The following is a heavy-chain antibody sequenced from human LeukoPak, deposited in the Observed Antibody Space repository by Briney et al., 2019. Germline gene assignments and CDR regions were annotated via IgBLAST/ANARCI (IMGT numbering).Heavy chain of an antibody. CDR1: GGSISSGGYS. CDR3: ARDGLVVGFDY. V-gene: IGHV4-30-2*01. Sequence: PSETLSLTCAVSGGSISSGGYSWSWIRQPPGKGLEWIGYIYHSGSTYYNPSLKSRVTISVDRSKNQFSLKLSSVTAADTAVYYCARDGLVVGFDYWGQGTLVTVSS. D-gene: IGHD3-22*01. J-gene: IGHJ4*02. CDR2: IYHSGST.